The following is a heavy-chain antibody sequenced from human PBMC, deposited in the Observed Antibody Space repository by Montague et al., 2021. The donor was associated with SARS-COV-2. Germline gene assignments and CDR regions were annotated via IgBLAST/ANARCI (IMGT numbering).Heavy chain of an antibody. Sequence: SETLSLTCTVSGVSITPYYWSWIRQSPGKGLECIGYTSYSGSTDYNPSLKSRVTISIDTSKNQFSLKLSSVTAADTAVYYCARWGEYYDSAYYYDAMDVWGQGTTVTVSS. J-gene: IGHJ6*02. V-gene: IGHV4-59*12. D-gene: IGHD3-22*01. CDR3: ARWGEYYDSAYYYDAMDV. CDR1: GVSITPYY. CDR2: TSYSGST.